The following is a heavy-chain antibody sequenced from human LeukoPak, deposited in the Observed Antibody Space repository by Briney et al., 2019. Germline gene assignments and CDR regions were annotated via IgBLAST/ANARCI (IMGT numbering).Heavy chain of an antibody. V-gene: IGHV3-11*01. CDR1: GFTFSDYY. CDR2: ISSSGSTI. Sequence: PGGSLRLSCAASGFTFSDYYMSWIRQAPGKGLEWVSYISSSGSTIYYADSVKGRFTISRDNAKNSLYLQMNSLRAEDTAVCYCARGIIAVAGYAFDIWGQGTMVTVSS. D-gene: IGHD6-19*01. CDR3: ARGIIAVAGYAFDI. J-gene: IGHJ3*02.